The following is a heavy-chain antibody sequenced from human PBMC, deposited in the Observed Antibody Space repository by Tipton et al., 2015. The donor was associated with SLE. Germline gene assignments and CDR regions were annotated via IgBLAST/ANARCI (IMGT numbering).Heavy chain of an antibody. CDR3: SAWFNH. Sequence: SLRLSCAASGFTVRNYWMHWVRQVPGAGLVWVAHINSDGTSSNYADSVKGRFTMSRDNAKNTVYLQMDRLTVDDSGVYYCSAWFNHWGQGTLVTVSS. CDR2: INSDGTSS. V-gene: IGHV3-74*01. J-gene: IGHJ5*02. CDR1: GFTVRNYW.